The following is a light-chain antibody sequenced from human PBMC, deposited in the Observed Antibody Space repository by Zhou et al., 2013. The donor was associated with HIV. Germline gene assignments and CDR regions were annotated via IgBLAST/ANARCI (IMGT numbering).Light chain of an antibody. CDR2: DTS. CDR1: QSVNNNY. CDR3: QQYGGSPPII. J-gene: IGKJ5*01. Sequence: VLPQSPGTLSLSPGERATLSCRASQSVNNNYLAWYQQKAGQAPRLLIYDTSSRAPGIPDRFSGSGSGTDFTLTITRLEAEDCAVYYCQQYGGSPPIIFGQGTRLEIK. V-gene: IGKV3-20*01.